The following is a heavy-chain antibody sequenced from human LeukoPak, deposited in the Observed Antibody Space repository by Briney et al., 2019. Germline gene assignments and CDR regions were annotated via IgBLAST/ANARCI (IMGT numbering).Heavy chain of an antibody. CDR1: VFTFSTYW. Sequence: PGGSLRLSCSASVFTFSTYWMVWVRQAPGKGLLWVSHIDSDGSRTGYADPVKGRFTMSRDNAKNTLYLQMNSLRAEDTAVYFCARAAYSSSPDYWGQGTLVTVSS. CDR3: ARAAYSSSPDY. J-gene: IGHJ4*02. D-gene: IGHD6-6*01. CDR2: IDSDGSRT. V-gene: IGHV3-74*01.